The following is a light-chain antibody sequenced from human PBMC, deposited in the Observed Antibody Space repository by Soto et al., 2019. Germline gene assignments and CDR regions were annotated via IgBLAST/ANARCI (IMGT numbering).Light chain of an antibody. CDR1: SSDVGSYDR. CDR3: SSFTSSIAWV. J-gene: IGLJ3*02. Sequence: QSVLTQPPSVSGSPGQSVTISCTGTSSDVGSYDRVSWYRQPPGTAPKLLIYEVNNRPSGVPDRFSGSKSGNTASLTISGLQAEDEADYYCSSFTSSIAWVFGGGTKVTVL. V-gene: IGLV2-18*02. CDR2: EVN.